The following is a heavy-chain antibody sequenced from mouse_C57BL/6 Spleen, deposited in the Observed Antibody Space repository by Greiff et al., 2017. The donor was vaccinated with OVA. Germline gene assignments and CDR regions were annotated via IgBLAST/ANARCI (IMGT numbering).Heavy chain of an antibody. CDR2: IDPSDSYT. V-gene: IGHV1-59*01. D-gene: IGHD6-1*01. Sequence: QVHVKQPGAELVRPGTSVKLSCKASGYTFTSYWMHWVKQRPGQGLEWIGVIDPSDSYTNYNQKFKGKATLTVDTSSSTAYMQLSSLTSEDSAVYYCARGGPNLYAMDYWGQGTSVTVSS. CDR3: ARGGPNLYAMDY. J-gene: IGHJ4*01. CDR1: GYTFTSYW.